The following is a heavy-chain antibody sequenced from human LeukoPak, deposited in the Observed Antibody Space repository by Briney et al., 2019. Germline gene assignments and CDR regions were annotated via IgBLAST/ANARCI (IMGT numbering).Heavy chain of an antibody. Sequence: GGSLRLSCAASGFTFSSYSMNWVRQAPGKGLEWVAVISSDGSNKYNADSAKGRFTISRDNSKNTLYLQMNSLRAEDTAVYYCARDSYGYGGYDFQHWGQGTLVTVSS. CDR2: ISSDGSNK. J-gene: IGHJ1*01. CDR3: ARDSYGYGGYDFQH. CDR1: GFTFSSYS. V-gene: IGHV3-30*03. D-gene: IGHD5-18*01.